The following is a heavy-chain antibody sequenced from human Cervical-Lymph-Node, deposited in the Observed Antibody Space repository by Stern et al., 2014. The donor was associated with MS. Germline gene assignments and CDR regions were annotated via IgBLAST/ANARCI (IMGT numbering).Heavy chain of an antibody. CDR3: AREMDTAMAPNWYFDL. CDR2: IYTSGST. D-gene: IGHD5-18*01. J-gene: IGHJ2*01. Sequence: QVQLQESGPGLVKPSQTLSLTCTVSGGSISSGSYYWSWIRQPAGKGLEWIGRIYTSGSTNYNPSLKSRVTISVATSKNQSSLKLGSGTAADTAVYYCAREMDTAMAPNWYFDLWGRGTLVTVSS. V-gene: IGHV4-61*02. CDR1: GGSISSGSYY.